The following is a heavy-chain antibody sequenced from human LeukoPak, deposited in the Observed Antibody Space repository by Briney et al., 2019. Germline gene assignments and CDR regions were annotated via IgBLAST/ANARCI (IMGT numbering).Heavy chain of an antibody. CDR2: INTDGSGT. J-gene: IGHJ4*02. D-gene: IGHD6-13*01. V-gene: IGHV3-74*01. Sequence: GGSLRLSCAASGFTFSSYWMHWVRQAPGKGLVWASRINTDGSGTGYADSVKGRFTISRDNAKNTLYLQMNSLRAEDTAVYYCGRDQAAAGVNWGQGTLVTVSS. CDR3: GRDQAAAGVN. CDR1: GFTFSSYW.